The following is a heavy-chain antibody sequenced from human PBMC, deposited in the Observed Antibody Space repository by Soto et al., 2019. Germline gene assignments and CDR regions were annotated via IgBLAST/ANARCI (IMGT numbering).Heavy chain of an antibody. J-gene: IGHJ5*02. CDR2: IIPIFGTA. CDR3: ARVVEVENLFDP. CDR1: GYTFTSYD. D-gene: IGHD2-15*01. Sequence: ASVKVACKASGYTFTSYDINWVRQATGQGLEWMGGIIPIFGTANYAQKFQGRVTITADESTSTAYMELSSLRSEDTAVYYCARVVEVENLFDPWGQGTLVTVSS. V-gene: IGHV1-69*13.